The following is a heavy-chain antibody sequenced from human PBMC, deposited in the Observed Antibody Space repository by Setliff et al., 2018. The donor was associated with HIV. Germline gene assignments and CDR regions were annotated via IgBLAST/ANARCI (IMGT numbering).Heavy chain of an antibody. CDR1: GFTFSNYA. D-gene: IGHD3-16*01. Sequence: HPGGSLRLSCVASGFTFSNYALSWVRQAPGKGLQWVSTVIGTGGGTYYGDSVKGRFIISRDNSRDTRYLQMSNLRAEDTAIYYCARGRAARAIDWFDPWGQGTLVTVSS. J-gene: IGHJ5*02. CDR2: VIGTGGGT. CDR3: ARGRAARAIDWFDP. V-gene: IGHV3-23*01.